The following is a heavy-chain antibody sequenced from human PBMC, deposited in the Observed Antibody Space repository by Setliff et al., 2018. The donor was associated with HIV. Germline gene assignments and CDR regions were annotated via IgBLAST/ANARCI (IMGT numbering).Heavy chain of an antibody. Sequence: SETLSLTCAVYGGSFSGYYWSWIRQPPGKGLEWIGEINHSGSTNYNPSLKSRVTISVDTSKNQFSRKLSSVTSADTAVYYCARGGGRVEMATPFDYWGQGTLVTVSS. D-gene: IGHD5-12*01. CDR2: INHSGST. V-gene: IGHV4-34*01. CDR3: ARGGGRVEMATPFDY. CDR1: GGSFSGYY. J-gene: IGHJ4*02.